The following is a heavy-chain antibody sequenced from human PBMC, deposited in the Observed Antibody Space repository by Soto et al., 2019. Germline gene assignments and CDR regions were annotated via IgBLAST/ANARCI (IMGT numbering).Heavy chain of an antibody. J-gene: IGHJ3*01. D-gene: IGHD3-16*02. CDR1: GFTFSSYA. V-gene: IGHV3-30-3*01. CDR3: ARVGGELSLSGVPLVF. CDR2: ISYDGSNK. Sequence: QVQLVESGGGVVQPGRSLRLSCAASGFTFSSYAMHWVRQAPGKGLEWVAVISYDGSNKYYADSVKGRFTISRDNSKNPLYLQMNSLRAEDTAVYYCARVGGELSLSGVPLVFWGQGTMVTVSS.